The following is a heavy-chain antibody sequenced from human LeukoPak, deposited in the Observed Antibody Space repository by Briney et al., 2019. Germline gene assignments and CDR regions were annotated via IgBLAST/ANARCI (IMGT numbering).Heavy chain of an antibody. V-gene: IGHV4-4*02. CDR2: IFNNGST. J-gene: IGHJ3*01. CDR3: ATPSYSSSWGTIDV. Sequence: SGTLSLTCAVSGGSISSSNWWSWVRQPPGKGLEWIGTIFNNGSTHYNPSLKSRVTISVDTSKNQFSLNLSSVTAADTAVYYCATPSYSSSWGTIDVWGQGTMVTVSS. CDR1: GGSISSSNW. D-gene: IGHD6-13*01.